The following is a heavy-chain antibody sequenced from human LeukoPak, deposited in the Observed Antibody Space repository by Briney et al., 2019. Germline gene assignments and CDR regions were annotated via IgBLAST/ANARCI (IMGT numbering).Heavy chain of an antibody. CDR2: ISGSGGSI. V-gene: IGHV3-23*01. Sequence: PGGSLRLSCAASGFTFSSYAMSWVRQAPGKGLEWVSAISGSGGSIYYADSVKGRFTISRDNSKNTLYLQMNSLRAEDTAVYYCAKDLGSGWYSPFDYWGQGTLVTVSS. D-gene: IGHD6-19*01. J-gene: IGHJ4*02. CDR1: GFTFSSYA. CDR3: AKDLGSGWYSPFDY.